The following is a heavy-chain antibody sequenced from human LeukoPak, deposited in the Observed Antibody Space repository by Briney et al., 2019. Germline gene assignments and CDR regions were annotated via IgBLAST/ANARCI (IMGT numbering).Heavy chain of an antibody. CDR3: ARLGVSKDAFDT. CDR2: IYYSGST. D-gene: IGHD3-16*01. CDR1: GGSISSSSYY. J-gene: IGHJ3*02. V-gene: IGHV4-39*01. Sequence: SETLSLTCTVSGGSISSSSYYWGWIRQPPGKGLEWIGSIYYSGSTYYNPSLKSRVTISVDTSKNQFSLKLSSVTAADTAVYYCARLGVSKDAFDTWGQGTMVTVSS.